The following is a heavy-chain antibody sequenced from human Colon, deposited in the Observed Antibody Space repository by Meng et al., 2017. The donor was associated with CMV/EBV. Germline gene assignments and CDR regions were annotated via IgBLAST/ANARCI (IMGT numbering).Heavy chain of an antibody. V-gene: IGHV3-30*02. CDR3: AREGFSNFDY. Sequence: GESLKISCAASGFTFEYHTMHWVRQAPGKGLEWVAFIGSDGSIKRYSDSVKGRFNISRDNSKNTLWLQMHSLRPEDTALYYCAREGFSNFDYWGQGTLVTVSS. J-gene: IGHJ4*02. CDR1: GFTFEYHT. CDR2: IGSDGSIK. D-gene: IGHD4-11*01.